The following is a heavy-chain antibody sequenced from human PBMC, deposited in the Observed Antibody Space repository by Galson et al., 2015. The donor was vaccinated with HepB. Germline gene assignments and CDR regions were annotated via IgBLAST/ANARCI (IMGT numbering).Heavy chain of an antibody. CDR2: ITPSGDNT. D-gene: IGHD6-19*01. CDR3: AKVFPEKTAGWYRQALYYFDS. Sequence: SLRLSCAASGFTFSYYAMSWVRQAPGKGLEWVSAITPSGDNTYSADSMRGRFTISRDNSQNTLFLQINSLRVDDTAMYFCAKVFPEKTAGWYRQALYYFDSWGQGTRVTVSS. V-gene: IGHV3-23*01. CDR1: GFTFSYYA. J-gene: IGHJ4*02.